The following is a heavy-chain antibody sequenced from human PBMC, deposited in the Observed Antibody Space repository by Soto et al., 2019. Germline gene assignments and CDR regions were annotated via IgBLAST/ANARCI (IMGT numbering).Heavy chain of an antibody. V-gene: IGHV4-39*01. CDR1: GGSISSSSYY. CDR3: ARVGYCSGGSCFWRSYYYGMDV. J-gene: IGHJ6*02. D-gene: IGHD2-15*01. CDR2: ISYSGST. Sequence: QLQLQESGPGLVKPSETLSLTCTVSGGSISSSSYYWGWIRQHPGKGLEWIGSISYSGSTYYNPSLKSRVTISVDTSKNQFYLKLSSVTAADTAVYYCARVGYCSGGSCFWRSYYYGMDVWGQGTTVTVSS.